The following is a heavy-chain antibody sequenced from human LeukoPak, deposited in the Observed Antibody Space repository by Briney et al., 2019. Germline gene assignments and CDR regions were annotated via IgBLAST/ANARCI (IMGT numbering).Heavy chain of an antibody. CDR3: ASNRGDY. CDR2: ISSSSSYI. CDR1: GFSLSNYW. J-gene: IGHJ4*02. V-gene: IGHV3-21*01. Sequence: GGSLRLSCAASGFSLSNYWMNWVRQAPGKGLEWVSSISSSSSYIYYADSVKGRFTISRDNAKNSLYLQMNSLRAEDTAVYYCASNRGDYWGQGTLVTVSS. D-gene: IGHD1-14*01.